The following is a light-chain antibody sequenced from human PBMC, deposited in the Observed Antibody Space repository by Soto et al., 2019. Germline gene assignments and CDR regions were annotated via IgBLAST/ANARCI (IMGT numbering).Light chain of an antibody. CDR1: LGIANC. CDR3: QKYKSDLWT. Sequence: DIPMTQSPSSLSASVGDRVTISCRASLGIANCVAWYQQRPGKVPKLLIYDASSLLTGVPSRFSGSGSGTDFTLTISSLQPEDVGTYYCQKYKSDLWTFGQGTKVEI. CDR2: DAS. V-gene: IGKV1-27*01. J-gene: IGKJ1*01.